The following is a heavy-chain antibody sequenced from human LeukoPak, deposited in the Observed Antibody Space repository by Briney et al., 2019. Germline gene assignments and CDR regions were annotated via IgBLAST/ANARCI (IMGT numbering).Heavy chain of an antibody. CDR3: ASVYDSSGYYPF. CDR1: GGSFSGYY. Sequence: PSETLSLTCAVYGGSFSGYYWSWIRQPPGKGLEWIGEINHSGSTNYNPSLKSRVTISVDTSKNQFSLKLSSVTAADTAVYYCASVYDSSGYYPFWGQGTLVTVSS. J-gene: IGHJ4*02. D-gene: IGHD3-22*01. CDR2: INHSGST. V-gene: IGHV4-34*01.